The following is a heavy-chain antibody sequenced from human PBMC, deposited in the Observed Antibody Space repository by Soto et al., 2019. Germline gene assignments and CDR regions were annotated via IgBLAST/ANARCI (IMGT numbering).Heavy chain of an antibody. Sequence: EVQLVESGGGLIPPGGSLRLSCAASGFLVNSAYMTWVRQAPGKGLEWLSMINSDGSTLYAESVKGRFTISRDNSKNRLDLQLNSLRAEDTAMCYCARSGYSFAWGYWGQGTLVIVPS. CDR1: GFLVNSAY. CDR3: ARSGYSFAWGY. D-gene: IGHD5-18*01. J-gene: IGHJ4*02. V-gene: IGHV3-53*01. CDR2: INSDGST.